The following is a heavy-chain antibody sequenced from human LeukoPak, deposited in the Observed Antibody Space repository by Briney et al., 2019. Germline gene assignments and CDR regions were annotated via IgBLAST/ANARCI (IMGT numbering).Heavy chain of an antibody. CDR1: GGSFSGYY. CDR2: INHSGST. CDR3: ASLYDSSGY. V-gene: IGHV4-34*01. Sequence: SGTLSLTCAVYGGSFSGYYWSWIRQPPGKGLEWIGEINHSGSTYYNPSLKSRVTISVDTSKNQFSLKLSSVTAADTAVYYCASLYDSSGYWGQGTLVTVSS. D-gene: IGHD3-22*01. J-gene: IGHJ4*02.